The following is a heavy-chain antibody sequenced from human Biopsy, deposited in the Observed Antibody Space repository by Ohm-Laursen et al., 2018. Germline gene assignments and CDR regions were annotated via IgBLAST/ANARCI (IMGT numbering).Heavy chain of an antibody. CDR3: ARHAPSYSGSYWRYFDL. J-gene: IGHJ2*01. V-gene: IGHV4-61*03. CDR2: IYSGGNT. Sequence: SETLSLTCTLSGYSIIPSGPENWSWIRPPPGQGLQYIGFIYSGGNTNYNPSLKSRVTISVDTSMNHLSLRLTSVTAADTAVYYCARHAPSYSGSYWRYFDLWGRGTLVTVSS. CDR1: GYSIIPSGPEN. D-gene: IGHD1-26*01.